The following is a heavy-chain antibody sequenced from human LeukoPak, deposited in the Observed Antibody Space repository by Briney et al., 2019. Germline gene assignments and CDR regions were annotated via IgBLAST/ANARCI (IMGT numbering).Heavy chain of an antibody. J-gene: IGHJ4*02. D-gene: IGHD4-11*01. CDR2: ISSRSTTI. Sequence: PGGSLRLSCAASGFTFSNYAMSWVRQAPGKGLEWVSYISSRSTTIYYADSVKGRFTISRDNAKNSLYLQMNSLRDEDTAMYYCARDYTNDYWGQGTLVTVSS. CDR3: ARDYTNDY. CDR1: GFTFSNYA. V-gene: IGHV3-48*02.